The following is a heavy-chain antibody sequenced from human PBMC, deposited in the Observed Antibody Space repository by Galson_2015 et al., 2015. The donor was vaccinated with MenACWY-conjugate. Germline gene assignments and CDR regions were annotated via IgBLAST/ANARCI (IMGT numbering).Heavy chain of an antibody. CDR3: VRRRPRDIGGGFDI. J-gene: IGHJ3*02. V-gene: IGHV4-4*02. Sequence: SETLSLTCVVSGDSISFTNWWSWVRQSPGKGLAWIGEIYHTGHTRYNPSLKSRLTISVDKSKTQFSMKLTSVTAADTAVYYCVRRRPRDIGGGFDIWGQGTLVTVSS. CDR2: IYHTGHT. D-gene: IGHD2-15*01. CDR1: GDSISFTNW.